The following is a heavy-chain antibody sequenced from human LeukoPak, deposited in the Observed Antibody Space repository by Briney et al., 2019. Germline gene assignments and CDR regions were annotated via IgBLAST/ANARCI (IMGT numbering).Heavy chain of an antibody. Sequence: GGSLRLSCAASGFTFSTSWMSWVRQAPGKGLEWVANINQGGSATYFMDSVKGRFTIARDNAKNSLYLQMNSLRAEDTALYYCAKGRSRGYSYGFIFPWGQGTLVTVSS. CDR2: INQGGSAT. D-gene: IGHD5-18*01. CDR1: GFTFSTSW. CDR3: AKGRSRGYSYGFIFP. V-gene: IGHV3-7*03. J-gene: IGHJ5*02.